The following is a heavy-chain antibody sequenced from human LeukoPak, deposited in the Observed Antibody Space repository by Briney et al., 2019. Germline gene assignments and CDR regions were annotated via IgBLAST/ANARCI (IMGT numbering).Heavy chain of an antibody. D-gene: IGHD5-24*01. Sequence: PSETLSLTCTVSGGSISSSSYYWGWIRQPPGKGLEWIGSAYYSGSTYYNPSLKSRVTISVDTSKNQFSLKLSSVTAADTAVYYCARRPNTWGGYTDCWGQGTLVTVSS. CDR1: GGSISSSSYY. V-gene: IGHV4-39*01. CDR2: AYYSGST. CDR3: ARRPNTWGGYTDC. J-gene: IGHJ4*02.